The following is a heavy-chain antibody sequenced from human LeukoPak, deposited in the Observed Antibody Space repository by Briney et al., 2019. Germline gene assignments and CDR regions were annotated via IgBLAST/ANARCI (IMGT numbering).Heavy chain of an antibody. CDR2: IYYGGST. CDR1: GGSISSSIYY. CDR3: ARGQRHGWVDY. V-gene: IGHV4-61*05. Sequence: SETLSLTCTVSGGSISSSIYYWGWIRQPPGKGLEWIGYIYYGGSTNYNPSLKSRVTISVDTPKNQFSLKLSSVTAADTAVYYCARGQRHGWVDYWGQGTLVTVSS. D-gene: IGHD1-26*01. J-gene: IGHJ4*02.